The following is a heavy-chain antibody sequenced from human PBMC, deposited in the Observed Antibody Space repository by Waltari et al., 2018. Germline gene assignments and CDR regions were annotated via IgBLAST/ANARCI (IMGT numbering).Heavy chain of an antibody. J-gene: IGHJ4*02. V-gene: IGHV3-66*02. CDR3: ARDSSTGWYHGY. CDR1: GFTVSSNY. D-gene: IGHD6-19*01. CDR2: ICSDGST. Sequence: EVQLVESGGGLVQPGGALRLPCAASGFTVSSNYMSWARQGPGKGLEWVSVICSDGSTYYADSVKGRFTSSRDNSKNTLYLQMNSLSPEDTAVYYCARDSSTGWYHGYWGQGTLVTVSS.